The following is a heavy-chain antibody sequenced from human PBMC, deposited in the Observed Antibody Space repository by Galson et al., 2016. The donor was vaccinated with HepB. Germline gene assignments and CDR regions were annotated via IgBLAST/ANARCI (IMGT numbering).Heavy chain of an antibody. J-gene: IGHJ5*02. Sequence: SVKVSCKASGYNFTNDALTWVRQAPGQGLEWMGWINVDNGNTDYALRLQGRVTLTTDTPANTAYMELTSLRSDDTAVYFCARVRLRRPHRLFDLWGQGTLVTVSS. V-gene: IGHV1-18*01. CDR1: GYNFTNDA. D-gene: IGHD6-6*01. CDR2: INVDNGNT. CDR3: ARVRLRRPHRLFDL.